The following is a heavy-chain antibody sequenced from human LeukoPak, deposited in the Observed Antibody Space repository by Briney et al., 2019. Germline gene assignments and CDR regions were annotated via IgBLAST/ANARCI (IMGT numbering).Heavy chain of an antibody. CDR1: GYTFTSYA. D-gene: IGHD3-22*01. CDR2: INAGNGNT. Sequence: ASVKVSCKASGYTFTSYAMHWVHQAPGQRLEWMGWINAGNGNTKYSQKFQGRVTITRDTSASTAYMELSSLRSEDTAVYYCARDSTTLRVTYYYDSSGFPLGSLDYWGQGTLVTVSS. V-gene: IGHV1-3*01. J-gene: IGHJ4*02. CDR3: ARDSTTLRVTYYYDSSGFPLGSLDY.